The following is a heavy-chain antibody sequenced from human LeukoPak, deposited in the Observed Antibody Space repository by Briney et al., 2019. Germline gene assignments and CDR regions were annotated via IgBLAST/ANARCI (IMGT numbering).Heavy chain of an antibody. CDR3: VSFYETY. CDR1: GFTFDDYA. V-gene: IGHV3-9*01. J-gene: IGHJ4*02. Sequence: ETGGSLRLSCAASGFTFDDYAMHWVRQAPGKGLEWVSGISWNSGSIGYADSVKGRFTISKDNAKNTVYLQMNSLRAEDTAVYYCVSFYETYWGRGTLVTVSS. CDR2: ISWNSGSI. D-gene: IGHD2/OR15-2a*01.